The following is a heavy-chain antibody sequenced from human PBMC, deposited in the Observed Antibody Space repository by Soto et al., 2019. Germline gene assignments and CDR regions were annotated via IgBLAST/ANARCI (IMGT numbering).Heavy chain of an antibody. V-gene: IGHV3-23*01. CDR3: AKDRGSRGYGENSWFDP. CDR2: ISGSGGST. CDR1: GFTFSSYA. J-gene: IGHJ5*02. D-gene: IGHD4-17*01. Sequence: EVQLLESGGGLVQPGGSLRLSCAASGFTFSSYAMSWVRQAPGKGLEWVSAISGSGGSTYYADSVKGRFTSSRDNSKNTLYLQMNSLRAEDTAVYYCAKDRGSRGYGENSWFDPWGQGTLVTVSS.